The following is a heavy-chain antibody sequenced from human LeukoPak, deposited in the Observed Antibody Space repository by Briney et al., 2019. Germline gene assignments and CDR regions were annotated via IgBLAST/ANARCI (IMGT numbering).Heavy chain of an antibody. CDR3: AGLVGRYSSGLYYYYFDY. V-gene: IGHV4-4*02. J-gene: IGHJ4*02. D-gene: IGHD3-22*01. Sequence: SETLSLTCTVSGDSINSLDSWSWVRQPPGKGLEWIGEMYLSGTTHSNPSVKGRVTISIDKSKNQFFLNLSSVTAADTAVYYCAGLVGRYSSGLYYYYFDYWGQGTLVTVSS. CDR1: GDSINSLDS. CDR2: MYLSGTT.